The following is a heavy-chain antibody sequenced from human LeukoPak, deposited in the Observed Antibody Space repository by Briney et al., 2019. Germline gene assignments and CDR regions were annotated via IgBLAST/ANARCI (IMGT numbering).Heavy chain of an antibody. CDR2: ISGSGGSI. J-gene: IGHJ4*02. CDR3: ARCTTGKTFGSLREIKKSREIDY. Sequence: GGSLRLSCAASGFIFRSYGMSWVRQAPGKGLEWVSGISGSGGSIYYADSVKGRFTISRDNSKNTLYLQMNSLRGEDTAVYYCARCTTGKTFGSLREIKKSREIDYWGQGTLVTVSS. CDR1: GFIFRSYG. V-gene: IGHV3-23*01. D-gene: IGHD1-1*01.